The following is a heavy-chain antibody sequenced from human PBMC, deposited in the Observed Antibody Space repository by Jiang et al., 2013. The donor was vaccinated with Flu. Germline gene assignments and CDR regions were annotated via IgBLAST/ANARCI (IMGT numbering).Heavy chain of an antibody. J-gene: IGHJ5*02. D-gene: IGHD1-7*01. Sequence: GAEVKKPGESLKISCKGSGYSFPNFWVGWVRQMPGKGLEWMGVIYPDDSDTRYSPSFQGQVTISADKSISTAYLQWSSLQASDTAMYYCAMSITGTTGWFDPWGQGTLVTVSS. CDR1: GYSFPNFW. CDR2: IYPDDSDT. CDR3: AMSITGTTGWFDP. V-gene: IGHV5-51*03.